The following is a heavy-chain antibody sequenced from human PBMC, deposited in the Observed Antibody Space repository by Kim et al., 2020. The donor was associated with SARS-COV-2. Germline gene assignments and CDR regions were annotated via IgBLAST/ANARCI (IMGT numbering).Heavy chain of an antibody. CDR3: ARAGHRIQLWGYYYYYGMDV. D-gene: IGHD5-18*01. CDR2: TYYRSKWYN. Sequence: SQTLSLTCAISGDSVSSNSAAWNWIRQSPSRGLEWLGRTYYRSKWYNDYAVSVKSRITINPDTSKNQFSLQLNSVTPEDTAVYYCARAGHRIQLWGYYYYYGMDVWGQGTTVTVSS. CDR1: GDSVSSNSAA. J-gene: IGHJ6*02. V-gene: IGHV6-1*01.